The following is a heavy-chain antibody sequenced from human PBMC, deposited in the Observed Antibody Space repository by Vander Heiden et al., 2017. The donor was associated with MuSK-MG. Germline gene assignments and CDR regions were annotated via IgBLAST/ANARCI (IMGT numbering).Heavy chain of an antibody. CDR3: ARDQGRIYGY. J-gene: IGHJ4*02. V-gene: IGHV3-21*01. Sequence: VQLVESGGGLVKPGGSLRLSCAASGFPFSSDSMNWVRQAPGKGLEWVSSIRSSSRYIYDADSVKGRFTISRDNAKNSLYLQMNSLRAEDTAVYDCARDQGRIYGYWGQGTLVTVSS. CDR1: GFPFSSDS. CDR2: IRSSSRYI. D-gene: IGHD3-10*01.